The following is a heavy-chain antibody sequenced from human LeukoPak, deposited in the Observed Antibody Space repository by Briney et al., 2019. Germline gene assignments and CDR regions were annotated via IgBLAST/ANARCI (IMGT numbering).Heavy chain of an antibody. CDR3: ARKGGQQLALDY. CDR1: GFTFSGYW. V-gene: IGHV3-74*01. J-gene: IGHJ4*02. Sequence: PGGSLRLSCAASGFTFSGYWMHWVRQAPGKGLVWVSRINSDGSSTSYADSVKGRFTISRDNAKNTLYLQMNSLRAEDTAVYYCARKGGQQLALDYWGQGTLVTVSS. D-gene: IGHD6-13*01. CDR2: INSDGSST.